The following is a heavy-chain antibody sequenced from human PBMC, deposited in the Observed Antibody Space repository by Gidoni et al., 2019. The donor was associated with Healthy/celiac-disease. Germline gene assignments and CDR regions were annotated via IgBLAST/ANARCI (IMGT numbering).Heavy chain of an antibody. CDR1: GFTFSSYS. D-gene: IGHD4-17*01. Sequence: EVQLVESGGGLVKPGGSLRLSCAASGFTFSSYSMNWVRQAPGKGLEWVSSISSSSSYIYYADSVKGRFTISRDNAKNSLYLQMNSLRAEDTAVYYCARPADNDYGDYVVDYWGQGTLVTVSS. CDR3: ARPADNDYGDYVVDY. J-gene: IGHJ4*02. CDR2: ISSSSSYI. V-gene: IGHV3-21*01.